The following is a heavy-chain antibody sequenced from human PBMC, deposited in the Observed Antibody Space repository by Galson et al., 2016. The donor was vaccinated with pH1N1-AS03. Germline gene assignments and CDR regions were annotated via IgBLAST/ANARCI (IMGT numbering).Heavy chain of an antibody. CDR1: GYIFTGFY. D-gene: IGHD2-21*01. CDR2: INPNNGVT. CDR3: ARDPRGPCSSATCPIAYYFGMDV. Sequence: SVKVPCKASGYIFTGFYVHWVRQAPGQGLEWMGWINPNNGVTNYAQKFQAWVTMTGDTSISTAYMELYGLKSDDTAVYYCARDPRGPCSSATCPIAYYFGMDVWGQGTTVIVSS. J-gene: IGHJ6*02. V-gene: IGHV1-2*04.